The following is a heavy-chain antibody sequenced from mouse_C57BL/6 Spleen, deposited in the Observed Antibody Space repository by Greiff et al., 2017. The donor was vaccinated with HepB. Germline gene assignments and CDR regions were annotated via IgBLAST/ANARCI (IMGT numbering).Heavy chain of an antibody. V-gene: IGHV5-4*01. Sequence: EVQLVESGGGLVKPGGSLKLSCAASGFTFSSYAMSWVRQTPEKRLEWVATISDGGSYTYYPDNVKGRFTISRDKAKNNLYLQMSHLKSEDTAMYYCARDRDDYDGYYYAMDYWGQGTSVTVSS. J-gene: IGHJ4*01. D-gene: IGHD2-4*01. CDR1: GFTFSSYA. CDR2: ISDGGSYT. CDR3: ARDRDDYDGYYYAMDY.